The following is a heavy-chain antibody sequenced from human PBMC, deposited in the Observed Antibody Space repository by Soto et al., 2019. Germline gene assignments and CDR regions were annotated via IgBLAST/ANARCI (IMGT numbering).Heavy chain of an antibody. D-gene: IGHD3-22*01. J-gene: IGHJ4*02. V-gene: IGHV3-30*18. CDR3: AKDSADLFYDSSGSALDY. CDR2: ISYDGSNK. CDR1: GFTFSSYG. Sequence: LRLSCAASGFTFSSYGMHWVRQAPGKGLEWVAVISYDGSNKYYADSVKGRFTISRDNSKNTLYLQMNSLRAEDTAVYYCAKDSADLFYDSSGSALDYWGQGTLVTVSS.